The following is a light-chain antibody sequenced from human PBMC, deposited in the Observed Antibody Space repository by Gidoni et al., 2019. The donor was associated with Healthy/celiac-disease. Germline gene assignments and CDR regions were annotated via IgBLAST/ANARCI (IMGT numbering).Light chain of an antibody. CDR3: QQRSNWPIT. V-gene: IGKV3-11*01. CDR2: GAS. J-gene: IGKJ5*01. CDR1: EGVSSY. Sequence: EIVLTQSPATLSLSPGERATLSCRASEGVSSYLAWYQHKPGQAPRLLIYGASNRATGIPARFSGSGSGTDFTLTISSLEPEDFAVYYCQQRSNWPITFGQGTRLEIK.